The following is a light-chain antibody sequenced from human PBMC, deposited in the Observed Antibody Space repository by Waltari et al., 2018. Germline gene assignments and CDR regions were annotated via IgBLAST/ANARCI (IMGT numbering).Light chain of an antibody. CDR2: GAS. Sequence: EIVMTQSPATLSVSPGGRATLSCRASQRVSSNLAWYQQKPGQAPRLLMYGASTRATGIPARFSGSGSGTEFTLTISSLQSEDFAVYYCQQYNNWPPYTFGQGTKLEIK. V-gene: IGKV3-15*01. J-gene: IGKJ2*01. CDR3: QQYNNWPPYT. CDR1: QRVSSN.